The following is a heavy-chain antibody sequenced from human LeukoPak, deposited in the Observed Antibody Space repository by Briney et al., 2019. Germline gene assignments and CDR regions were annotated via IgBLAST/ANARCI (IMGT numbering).Heavy chain of an antibody. D-gene: IGHD3-16*01. CDR3: KGVLGALSFDWFDP. J-gene: IGHJ5*02. Sequence: SQTLSLTCAISGDSVSRDTATWNWVRQSPSRGLEWLGRTYYRSKWYNDYAESGKSQITINPNTSKNQFSLQLNSVTPEDTAVYYCKGVLGALSFDWFDPWGQGTLVTVSS. CDR2: TYYRSKWYN. V-gene: IGHV6-1*01. CDR1: GDSVSRDTAT.